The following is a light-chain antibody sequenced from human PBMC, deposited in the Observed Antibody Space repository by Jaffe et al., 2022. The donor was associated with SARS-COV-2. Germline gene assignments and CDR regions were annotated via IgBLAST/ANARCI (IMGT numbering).Light chain of an antibody. CDR3: AAWDDSLNGVL. Sequence: QSVLTQPPSASGTPGQRVTISCSGSSSNIGSNTVNWYQQLPGSAPKLLIYSNNQRPSGVPDRFSGSKSGPSASLAISGLQSEDEADYYCAAWDDSLNGVLFGGGTKLTVL. CDR1: SSNIGSNT. V-gene: IGLV1-44*01. J-gene: IGLJ2*01. CDR2: SNN.